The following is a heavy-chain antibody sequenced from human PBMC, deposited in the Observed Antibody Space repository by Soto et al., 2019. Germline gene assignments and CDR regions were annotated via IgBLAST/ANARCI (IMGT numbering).Heavy chain of an antibody. J-gene: IGHJ4*02. D-gene: IGHD3-22*01. V-gene: IGHV4-4*02. CDR1: GGSISSSNW. Sequence: XETLSLTCAVAGGSISSSNWWSWARQPPVKGLEWIGEIYHSGSTNYNPSLKSRVTISVDKSKNQFSLKLSSVTAADTAVYYCARAPSSGETYYYDSSGYYYWGQGTLVTVSS. CDR2: IYHSGST. CDR3: ARAPSSGETYYYDSSGYYY.